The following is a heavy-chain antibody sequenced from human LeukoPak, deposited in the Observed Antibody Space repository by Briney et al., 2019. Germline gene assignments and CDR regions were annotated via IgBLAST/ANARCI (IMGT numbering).Heavy chain of an antibody. CDR1: GFTFSNYW. J-gene: IGHJ3*02. Sequence: GGSLRLSCAASGFTFSNYWMHWVRQAPGKGLVWVSRINSDGINTSYADSVKGRFTISRDNAKNTLNLQMNSLRAEDTALYYCAKDMSAPYYYDSSGYSDAFDIWGQGTMVTVSS. CDR3: AKDMSAPYYYDSSGYSDAFDI. CDR2: INSDGINT. V-gene: IGHV3-74*01. D-gene: IGHD3-22*01.